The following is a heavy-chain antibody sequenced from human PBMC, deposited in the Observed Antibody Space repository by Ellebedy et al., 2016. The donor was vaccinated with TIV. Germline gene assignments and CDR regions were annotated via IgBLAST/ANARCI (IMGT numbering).Heavy chain of an antibody. Sequence: GGSLRLXXAASGFTFSTSWMNWVRQTPGKGLEWVANINQDGSENFYLDSVKGRFTVSRDNVKNSLYLQMSSLRAEDTAVYYCARGISSSPGIDSWGQGTLVTVSS. J-gene: IGHJ4*02. CDR1: GFTFSTSW. CDR3: ARGISSSPGIDS. V-gene: IGHV3-7*04. CDR2: INQDGSEN. D-gene: IGHD2-15*01.